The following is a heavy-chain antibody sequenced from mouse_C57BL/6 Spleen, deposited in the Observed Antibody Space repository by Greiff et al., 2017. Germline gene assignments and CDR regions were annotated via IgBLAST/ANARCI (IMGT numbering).Heavy chain of an antibody. J-gene: IGHJ4*01. CDR2: FYPGCGSV. CDR1: GYTFTEYT. V-gene: IGHV1-62-2*01. Sequence: VQLQQSGAELVKPGASVKLSCKASGYTFTEYTIHWVKQRSGQGLEWFGWFYPGCGSVKYNEKFKDKATLTADNSSSTVYIELSRLRSTASAVYFCARHGVYYGSSYAMDYWGQGTSVTVSS. D-gene: IGHD1-1*01. CDR3: ARHGVYYGSSYAMDY.